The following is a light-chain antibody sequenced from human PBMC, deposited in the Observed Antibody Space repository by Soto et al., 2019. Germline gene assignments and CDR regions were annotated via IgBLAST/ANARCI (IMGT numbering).Light chain of an antibody. CDR3: QQYDNWPRT. CDR1: QSISSY. V-gene: IGKV1-39*01. Sequence: DIQMTQSPSSLSASVGDRVTITCRASQSISSYLNWYQQKPGKAPKVLIYDASTLDGGVPSRFSGSGSGTDFTLTISRLEPEDFAVYYCQQYDNWPRTFGQGTKVDIK. CDR2: DAS. J-gene: IGKJ1*01.